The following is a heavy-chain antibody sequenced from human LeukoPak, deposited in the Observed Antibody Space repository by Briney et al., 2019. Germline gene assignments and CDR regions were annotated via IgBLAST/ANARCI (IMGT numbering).Heavy chain of an antibody. Sequence: SETLSLTCTVSGGSISSSSYSWGWIRQPPGKGLEWIGSVSHSGSINYDPSLKNRVTISVDTSKNQFSLKLSSVTAADTAVYYCWAIETTIKLDFWGQGTLVTVSS. V-gene: IGHV4-39*01. CDR3: WAIETTIKLDF. CDR2: VSHSGSI. D-gene: IGHD5-12*01. J-gene: IGHJ4*02. CDR1: GGSISSSSYS.